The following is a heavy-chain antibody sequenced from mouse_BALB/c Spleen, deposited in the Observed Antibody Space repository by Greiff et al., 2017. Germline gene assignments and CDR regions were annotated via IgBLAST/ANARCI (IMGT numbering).Heavy chain of an antibody. CDR3: ARAMITYAMDY. V-gene: IGHV5-4*02. D-gene: IGHD2-4*01. CDR2: ISDGGSYT. CDR1: GFTFSDYY. J-gene: IGHJ4*01. Sequence: DVHLVESGGGLVKPGGSLKLSCAASGFTFSDYYMYWVRQTPEKRLEWVATISDGGSYTYYPDSVKGRFTISRDNAKNNLYLQMSSLKSEDTAMYYCARAMITYAMDYWGQGTSVTVSS.